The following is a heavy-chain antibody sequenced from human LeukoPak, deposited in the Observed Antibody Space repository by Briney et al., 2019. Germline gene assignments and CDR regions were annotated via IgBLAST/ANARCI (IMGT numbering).Heavy chain of an antibody. J-gene: IGHJ4*02. CDR2: IYYSGTT. CDR1: GGSISSSSYY. D-gene: IGHD4-23*01. CDR3: ARAYGGNPSGDY. V-gene: IGHV4-39*07. Sequence: SETLSLTCAVSGGSISSSSYYWGWIRQPPGKGLEWIGSIYYSGTTYYNPSLKSRVTMSVDRSKNQFSLKLTSVTAADTALYYCARAYGGNPSGDYWGQGTLVTVSS.